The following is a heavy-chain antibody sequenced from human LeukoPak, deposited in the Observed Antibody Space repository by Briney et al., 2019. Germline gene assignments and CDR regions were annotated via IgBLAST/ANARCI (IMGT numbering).Heavy chain of an antibody. CDR2: ISYSGVT. D-gene: IGHD5-24*01. CDR1: GGSISSHY. Sequence: SEALSLTCIVSGGSISSHYWSGIRQPPGKGLEWIGYISYSGVTESNPSLKSRVSISVDTSKNQFSLKLSSVTAADTAVYYCTRDRRDGYKYVDLWGQGTLGTVSS. J-gene: IGHJ5*02. CDR3: TRDRRDGYKYVDL. V-gene: IGHV4-59*11.